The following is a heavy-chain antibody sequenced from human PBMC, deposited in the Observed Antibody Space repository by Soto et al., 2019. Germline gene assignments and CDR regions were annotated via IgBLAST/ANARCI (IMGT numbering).Heavy chain of an antibody. Sequence: SVKVPWKGFGGTLSSFANRRVGQAPGQGLEWMGGIIPIFGTANYAQKFQGRVTITADKSTSTAYIELSSLRSEDTAVYYCARDQGRMVSAIGGRASGDWFAPWG. J-gene: IGHJ5*02. V-gene: IGHV1-69*06. CDR1: GGTLSSFA. CDR2: IIPIFGTA. D-gene: IGHD2-8*01. CDR3: ARDQGRMVSAIGGRASGDWFAP.